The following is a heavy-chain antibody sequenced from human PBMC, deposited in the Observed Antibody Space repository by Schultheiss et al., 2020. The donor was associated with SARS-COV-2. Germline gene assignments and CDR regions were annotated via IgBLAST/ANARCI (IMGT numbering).Heavy chain of an antibody. Sequence: SETLSLTCAVYGGSFSGYYWSWIRQPPGKGLEWIGYIYYSGSTNYNPSLKSRVTISVDTSKNQFSLKLSSVTAADTAVYYCASGGYYDFWSGYYSFDYWGQGTLVTVSS. CDR2: IYYSGST. J-gene: IGHJ4*02. V-gene: IGHV4-34*01. D-gene: IGHD3-3*01. CDR3: ASGGYYDFWSGYYSFDY. CDR1: GGSFSGYY.